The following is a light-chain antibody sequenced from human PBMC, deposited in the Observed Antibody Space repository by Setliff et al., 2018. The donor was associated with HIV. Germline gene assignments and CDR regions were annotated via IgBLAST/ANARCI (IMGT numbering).Light chain of an antibody. CDR1: SSDVGGYNY. CDR2: EVS. V-gene: IGLV2-14*01. CDR3: SSYTRSSTLV. J-gene: IGLJ3*02. Sequence: QSALTQPASVSGSPGQSITISCTGTSSDVGGYNYVSWYQHHPGKAPKLMIYEVSNRPSGVSNRFSGSKSGNTASLTISGLQAEDEADYHCSSYTRSSTLVFGGGTK.